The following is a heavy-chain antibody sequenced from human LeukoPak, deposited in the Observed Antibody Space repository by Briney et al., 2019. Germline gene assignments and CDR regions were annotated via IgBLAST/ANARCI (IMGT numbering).Heavy chain of an antibody. CDR1: GGSINNYY. J-gene: IGHJ4*02. CDR2: IYYSGST. D-gene: IGHD6-13*01. V-gene: IGHV4-59*01. Sequence: SETLSLTCTVSGGSINNYYWSWIRQPPGKGLEWIGYIYYSGSTNYNPSLKSRVTISVDTSKNQFSLKLSSVTAADTAVYYCARGPGNFDYWGQGTLVTVSS. CDR3: ARGPGNFDY.